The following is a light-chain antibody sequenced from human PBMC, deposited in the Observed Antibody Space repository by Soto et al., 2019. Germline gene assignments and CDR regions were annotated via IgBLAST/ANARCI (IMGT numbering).Light chain of an antibody. CDR1: SSDVGSYNL. V-gene: IGLV2-23*02. CDR2: EVS. Sequence: QSALTQPPSVSGSPGQSVTISCTGTSSDVGSYNLVSWYQQHPGKAPKLMIYEVSKRPSGVSHRFSGSKSGNTASLTISGLEADEEADYYCCSYAGSSTWVFGGGTKLTVL. J-gene: IGLJ3*02. CDR3: CSYAGSSTWV.